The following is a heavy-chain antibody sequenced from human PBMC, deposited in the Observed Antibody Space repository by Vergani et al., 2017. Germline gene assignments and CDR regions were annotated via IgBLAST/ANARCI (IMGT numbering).Heavy chain of an antibody. D-gene: IGHD6-13*01. CDR3: ARARMAAAGKSYYYYGMDV. Sequence: QVQLQESGPGLVKPSETLSLTCTVSGGSISSYYWSWIWQHPGTGLELIGYIYYSGSTNYNPSLKSRVTISVDTSKNQFSLKLSSVTAADTAVYYCARARMAAAGKSYYYYGMDVWGQGTTVTVSS. V-gene: IGHV4-59*01. J-gene: IGHJ6*02. CDR2: IYYSGST. CDR1: GGSISSYY.